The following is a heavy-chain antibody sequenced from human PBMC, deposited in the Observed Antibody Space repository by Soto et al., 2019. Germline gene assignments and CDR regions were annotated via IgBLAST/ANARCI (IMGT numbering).Heavy chain of an antibody. Sequence: GESLKISCKGSGYSFTSYWISWVRQMPGKGLEWMGRIDPSDSYTNYSPSFQGHVTISADESISTAYLQWSSLKASDTAMYYCARADIAAAGTWYYYGMDVWGQGTTVTVSS. CDR1: GYSFTSYW. CDR2: IDPSDSYT. CDR3: ARADIAAAGTWYYYGMDV. J-gene: IGHJ6*02. V-gene: IGHV5-10-1*01. D-gene: IGHD6-13*01.